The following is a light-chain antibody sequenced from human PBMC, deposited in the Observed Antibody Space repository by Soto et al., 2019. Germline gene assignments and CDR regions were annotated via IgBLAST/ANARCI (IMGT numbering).Light chain of an antibody. Sequence: QLVLTQPPSVSGAPGQRVTIPCTGSSSNIGAGYDVHWYQQLPGTAPKLLIYGSSNRPSGVPDRFSGSKSGTSASLAITGLQAEDEADYYCQSYGSSLSGVVFGGGTKLTVL. CDR3: QSYGSSLSGVV. V-gene: IGLV1-40*01. CDR1: SSNIGAGYD. CDR2: GSS. J-gene: IGLJ2*01.